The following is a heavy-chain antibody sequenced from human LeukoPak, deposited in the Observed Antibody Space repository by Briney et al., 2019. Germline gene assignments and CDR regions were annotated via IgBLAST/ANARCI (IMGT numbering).Heavy chain of an antibody. CDR2: INTNTGNP. CDR3: ARSTIAAWFGVGWFDP. CDR1: GYTFTSYA. Sequence: ASVKVSCKASGYTFTSYAMHWVRQAPGQGLEWMGWINTNTGNPTYAQGFTGRFVFSLDTSVSTAYLQISSLKAEDTAVYYRARSTIAAWFGVGWFDPWGQGTLVTVSA. D-gene: IGHD3-10*01. J-gene: IGHJ5*02. V-gene: IGHV7-4-1*02.